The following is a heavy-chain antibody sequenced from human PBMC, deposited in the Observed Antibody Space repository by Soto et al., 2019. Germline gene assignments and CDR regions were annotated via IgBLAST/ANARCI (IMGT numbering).Heavy chain of an antibody. CDR1: GFISGDFA. CDR3: SAHRSSITLRRGVTIGDFYYDGMDV. J-gene: IGHJ6*02. CDR2: IRSKAYGGTT. Sequence: QLVQSGGTLVQPGRSLRLSCTAYGFISGDFAMSGFRRAPGKGLEWVGFIRSKAYGGTTAYAASVRGRFTISRDDSKSIAYLHMSSLKTEDTAVFYCSAHRSSITLRRGVTIGDFYYDGMDVWGQGTTVTVSS. D-gene: IGHD3-10*01. V-gene: IGHV3-49*03.